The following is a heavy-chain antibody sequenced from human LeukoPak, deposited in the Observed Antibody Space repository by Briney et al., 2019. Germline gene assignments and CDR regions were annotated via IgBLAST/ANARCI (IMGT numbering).Heavy chain of an antibody. CDR2: INHSGSN. V-gene: IGHV4-34*01. J-gene: IGHJ4*02. D-gene: IGHD6-13*01. CDR1: CGFFSGYY. Sequence: PAETLSLTCAVYCGFFSGYYWSWIRHPPGKGLEWMGEINHSGSNNYNPSLNSRVTISVDTSKNQFSLKLSSVTAADTAVYYCARNSWYPYYFDYWGQGTLVTVSS. CDR3: ARNSWYPYYFDY.